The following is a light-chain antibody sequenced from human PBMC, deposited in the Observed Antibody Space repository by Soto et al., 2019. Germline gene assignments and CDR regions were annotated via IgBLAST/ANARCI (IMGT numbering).Light chain of an antibody. V-gene: IGKV3-15*01. CDR3: QQYNNWPLHT. CDR1: QSVSSN. Sequence: EIVMTQSPSTLSVSPGDRATLSCRASQSVSSNLDWYQQKPGQAPRLLIYAASTMATGIPARFSGSGSGTEFTLTIISMQYEDVAVYYCQQYNNWPLHTFGQGTQLEIK. J-gene: IGKJ2*01. CDR2: AAS.